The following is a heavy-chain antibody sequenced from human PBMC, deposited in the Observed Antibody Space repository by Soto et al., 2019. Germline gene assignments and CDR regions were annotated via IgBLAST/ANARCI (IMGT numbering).Heavy chain of an antibody. CDR1: GASISIYF. D-gene: IGHD6-19*01. J-gene: IGHJ5*02. Sequence: PSETLSLTCTISGASISIYFWTWIRQPAGKGLDWIGRISTSGTTNYNPSLKSRVTMSVDTSKNHFSLNLSSVTAADTAVYYCAREAGPDRWFDPWGQGTMVTGSS. V-gene: IGHV4-4*07. CDR2: ISTSGTT. CDR3: AREAGPDRWFDP.